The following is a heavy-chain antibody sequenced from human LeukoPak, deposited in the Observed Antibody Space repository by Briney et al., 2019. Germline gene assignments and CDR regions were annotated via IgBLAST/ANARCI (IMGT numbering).Heavy chain of an antibody. D-gene: IGHD2/OR15-2a*01. CDR3: ARGDQALIVWSLDV. CDR1: GFTFSNHW. V-gene: IGHV3-7*01. CDR2: IIQDGSEK. Sequence: GGSLRLSCEGSGFTFSNHWMTWVRQAPGKGLEWVANIIQDGSEKNYVDSVKGRFTISRDNAKNSLFLQMNSLRAEDTAVYYCARGDQALIVWSLDVWGKGTTVIVSS. J-gene: IGHJ6*04.